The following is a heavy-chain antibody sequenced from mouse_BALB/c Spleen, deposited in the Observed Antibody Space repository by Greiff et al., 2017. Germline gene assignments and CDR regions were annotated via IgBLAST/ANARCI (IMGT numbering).Heavy chain of an antibody. CDR1: GYTFTDYN. CDR2: IYPYNGGT. CDR3: ANYRYDVKAY. D-gene: IGHD2-14*01. Sequence: EVQRVESGPELVKPGASVKISCKASGYTFTDYNMHWVKQSHGKSLEWIGYIYPYNGGTGYNQKFKSKATLTVDNSSSTAYMELRSLTSEDSAVYYCANYRYDVKAYWGQGTLVTVSA. J-gene: IGHJ3*01. V-gene: IGHV1S29*02.